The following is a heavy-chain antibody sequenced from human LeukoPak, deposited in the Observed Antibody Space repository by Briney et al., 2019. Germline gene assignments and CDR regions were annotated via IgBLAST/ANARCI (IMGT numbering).Heavy chain of an antibody. CDR3: AKEGDYGYFDY. V-gene: IGHV3-7*04. Sequence: GGSLRLSCAASGFTFSSYWMSWVRQAPGKGLEWVANIKQDGSEKYYVDSVKGRFTISRDNAKNSLYLQMNSLRAEDTAVYYRAKEGDYGYFDYWGQGTLVTVSS. J-gene: IGHJ4*02. CDR1: GFTFSSYW. D-gene: IGHD4-17*01. CDR2: IKQDGSEK.